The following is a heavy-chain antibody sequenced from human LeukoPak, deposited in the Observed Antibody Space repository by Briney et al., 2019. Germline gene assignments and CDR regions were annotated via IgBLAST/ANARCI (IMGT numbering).Heavy chain of an antibody. J-gene: IGHJ4*02. CDR2: IYYSGST. V-gene: IGHV4-39*07. D-gene: IGHD5-18*01. CDR1: GGSISSSSYY. CDR3: AREGGGYSYGYVDY. Sequence: SETLSLTCTVSGGSISSSSYYWGWIRQPPGKGLEWIGSIYYSGSTNYNPSLKSRVTMSVDTSKNQFSLKLSSVTAADTAVYYCAREGGGYSYGYVDYWGQGTLVTVSS.